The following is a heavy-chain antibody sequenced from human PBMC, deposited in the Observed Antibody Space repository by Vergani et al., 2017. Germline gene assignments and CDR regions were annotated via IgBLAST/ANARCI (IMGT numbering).Heavy chain of an antibody. J-gene: IGHJ6*03. V-gene: IGHV4-30-4*08. CDR3: ARETYYYDSSGYYWGYYYYYMDV. Sequence: QVQLQESGPGLVKPSQTLSLTCTVSGGSISSGDYYWSWIRQPPGKGLEWIGEINHSGSTNYNPSLKSRVTISVDTSKNQFSLKLSSVTAADTAVYYCARETYYYDSSGYYWGYYYYYMDVWGKGTTVTVSS. CDR1: GGSISSGDYY. CDR2: INHSGST. D-gene: IGHD3-22*01.